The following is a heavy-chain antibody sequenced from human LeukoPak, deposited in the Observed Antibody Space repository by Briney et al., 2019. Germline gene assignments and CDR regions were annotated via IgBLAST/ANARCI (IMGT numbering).Heavy chain of an antibody. D-gene: IGHD1-14*01. Sequence: GGSLRLSCAASGFTFSNAWMSWVRQAPGKGLEWVSAISGSGGSTYYADSVRDRFTVSRDNSKTTLYLEMNSLRAEDTAIYYCAKDRTGNEPYYFDFWGQGTLVTASS. CDR2: ISGSGGST. CDR3: AKDRTGNEPYYFDF. CDR1: GFTFSNAW. J-gene: IGHJ4*02. V-gene: IGHV3-23*01.